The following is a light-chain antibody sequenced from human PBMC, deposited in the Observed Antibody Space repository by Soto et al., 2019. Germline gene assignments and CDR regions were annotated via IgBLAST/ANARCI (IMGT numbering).Light chain of an antibody. CDR1: SSNTGTNY. J-gene: IGLJ2*01. V-gene: IGLV1-51*01. CDR2: DNN. CDR3: AAWDSSLSAVI. Sequence: QSVLTQPPSVSAAPGQKVTISCSGSSSNTGTNYVSWYQQFPGTVPKLLIYDNNKRSLGIPDRFSGYRSGTSVTLDITGLQTGDEAVYYCAAWDSSLSAVIFGGGTKLTVL.